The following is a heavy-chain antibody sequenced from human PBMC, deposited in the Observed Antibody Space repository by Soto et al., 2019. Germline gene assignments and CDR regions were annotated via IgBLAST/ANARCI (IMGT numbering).Heavy chain of an antibody. CDR1: GYTFTGYY. J-gene: IGHJ6*02. Sequence: QVQLVQSGAEVKKPGASVKVSCKASGYTFTGYYMHWVRQAPGQGLEWMGWINPNSGGTNYAQKFQGWVTMTRDTSISTAYMELSRLRSDDTALYYCASSTVTTPYYYYYGMDVWGQGTTVTVSS. CDR2: INPNSGGT. V-gene: IGHV1-2*04. CDR3: ASSTVTTPYYYYYGMDV. D-gene: IGHD4-4*01.